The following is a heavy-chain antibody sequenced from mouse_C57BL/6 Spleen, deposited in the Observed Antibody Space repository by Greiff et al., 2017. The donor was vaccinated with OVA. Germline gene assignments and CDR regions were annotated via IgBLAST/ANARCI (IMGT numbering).Heavy chain of an antibody. D-gene: IGHD1-1*01. CDR2: IYPGSGST. J-gene: IGHJ4*01. V-gene: IGHV1-55*01. CDR3: ARSAITTKAMDY. Sequence: QVQLQQPGAELVKPGASVKMSCKASGYTFTSYWITWVKQRPGQGLEWIGDIYPGSGSTNYNEKFKSKATLTVDTSSSTAYMQISSLTSEDSAVYYCARSAITTKAMDYWGQGTSVTVSS. CDR1: GYTFTSYW.